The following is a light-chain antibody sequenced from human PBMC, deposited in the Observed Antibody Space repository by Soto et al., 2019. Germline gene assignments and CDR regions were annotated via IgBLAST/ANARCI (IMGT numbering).Light chain of an antibody. CDR1: SSDVGAYKY. Sequence: QSALTPPPSASGYPGQSVTIACTGTSSDVGAYKYVSWYQQYPGKAPKLMIYEVSKRPSGVPDRFSGSKSGNTASLTVSGLQAEDEADYYRTSYVGSNIWVFGGGTKLTVL. V-gene: IGLV2-8*01. CDR2: EVS. J-gene: IGLJ3*02. CDR3: TSYVGSNIWV.